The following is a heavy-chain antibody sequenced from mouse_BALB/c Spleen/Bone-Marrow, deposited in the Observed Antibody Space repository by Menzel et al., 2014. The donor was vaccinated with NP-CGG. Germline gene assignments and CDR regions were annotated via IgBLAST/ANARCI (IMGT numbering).Heavy chain of an antibody. Sequence: QVQLQQSGPQLVRPGASGKISCKASGYSFTSYWMHWVKQRPGQGLEWIGMIDPSDSETRLNQKFKDKATLTVDKSSSTAYMQLSSPTSEDSAVYYCAREAGYYYAMDYWGQGTSVTVSS. CDR2: IDPSDSET. J-gene: IGHJ4*01. D-gene: IGHD2-2*01. V-gene: IGHV1S126*01. CDR3: AREAGYYYAMDY. CDR1: GYSFTSYW.